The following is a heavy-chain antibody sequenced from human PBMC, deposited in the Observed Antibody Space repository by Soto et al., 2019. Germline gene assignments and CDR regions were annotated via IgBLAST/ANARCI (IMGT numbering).Heavy chain of an antibody. J-gene: IGHJ4*02. D-gene: IGHD1-26*01. CDR2: IYYSGST. Sequence: SETLSLTCTVSGGSISSSSYYWGWIRQPPGKGLEWIGSIYYSGSTYCNPSLKSRVTLSVDTSKNQFSLNLSSVTAADTAVYYCARPGGTGGSYFDYWGQGTLVTVSS. CDR3: ARPGGTGGSYFDY. CDR1: GGSISSSSYY. V-gene: IGHV4-39*01.